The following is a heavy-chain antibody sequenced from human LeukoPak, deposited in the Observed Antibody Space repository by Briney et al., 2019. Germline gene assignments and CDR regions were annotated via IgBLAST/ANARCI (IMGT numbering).Heavy chain of an antibody. Sequence: SQTLSLTCTVSGGSISSYYWSWLRHPPGNGLEWIGYIYYSGSTNYNPYLKSRVTISLDTSKNQFSLNLTSVTAADTAVYYCARAYCSGGSCYSSRGMLDPWGQGTLVSVS. V-gene: IGHV4-59*01. CDR1: GGSISSYY. CDR3: ARAYCSGGSCYSSRGMLDP. D-gene: IGHD2-15*01. J-gene: IGHJ5*02. CDR2: IYYSGST.